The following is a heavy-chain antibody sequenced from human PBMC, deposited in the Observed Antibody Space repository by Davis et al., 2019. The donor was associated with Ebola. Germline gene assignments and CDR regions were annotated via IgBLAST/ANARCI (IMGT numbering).Heavy chain of an antibody. CDR2: IYYSGST. CDR1: GGSISSYY. J-gene: IGHJ6*03. V-gene: IGHV4-59*01. Sequence: MPSETLSLTCTVSGGSISSYYWSWIRQPPGKGLEWIGYIYYSGSTNYNPSLKSRVTISVDTSKNQFSLKLSSVTAADTAVYYCARDAHTLSRYYYYYYMDVWGKGTTVTVSS. CDR3: ARDAHTLSRYYYYYYMDV.